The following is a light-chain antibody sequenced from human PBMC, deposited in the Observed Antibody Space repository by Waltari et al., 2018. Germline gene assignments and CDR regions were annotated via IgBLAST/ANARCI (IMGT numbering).Light chain of an antibody. CDR1: NIGSDQ. V-gene: IGLV3-21*02. Sequence: SYVLTQPPSVSVAPGQTPSITCGGNNIGSDQVPWYQQKPAQAPVLVLYTYADRPPGIPERFSGSRSGSTATLTISRVEAADEADYYCQMWDNTDDHEAFGGGTKLTVL. CDR3: QMWDNTDDHEA. CDR2: TYA. J-gene: IGLJ2*01.